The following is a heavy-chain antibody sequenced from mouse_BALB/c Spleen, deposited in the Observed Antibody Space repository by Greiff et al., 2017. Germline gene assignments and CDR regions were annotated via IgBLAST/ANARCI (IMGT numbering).Heavy chain of an antibody. CDR1: GYTFTSYV. D-gene: IGHD1-1*01. Sequence: EVQRVESGPELVKPGASVKMSCKASGYTFTSYVMHWVKQKPGQGLEWIGYINPYNDGTKYNEKFKGKATLTSDKSSSTAYMELSSLTSEDSAVYYCARERTTVYAMDYWGQGTSVTVSS. V-gene: IGHV1-14*01. J-gene: IGHJ4*01. CDR2: INPYNDGT. CDR3: ARERTTVYAMDY.